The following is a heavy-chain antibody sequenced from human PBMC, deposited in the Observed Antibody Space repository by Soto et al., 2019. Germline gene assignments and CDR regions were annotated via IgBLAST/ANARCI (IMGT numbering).Heavy chain of an antibody. Sequence: SETLSLTCNVSGGSINSGGSYWSWIRHLPGKGLEWIGFIYYTGTTQYNPSLKSRVSISLDTSKTQFSLKLSSVTAADTAVYYCARYNYATLGDSWGQGILVTVSS. J-gene: IGHJ4*02. CDR1: GGSINSGGSY. CDR3: ARYNYATLGDS. D-gene: IGHD5-18*01. CDR2: IYYTGTT. V-gene: IGHV4-31*03.